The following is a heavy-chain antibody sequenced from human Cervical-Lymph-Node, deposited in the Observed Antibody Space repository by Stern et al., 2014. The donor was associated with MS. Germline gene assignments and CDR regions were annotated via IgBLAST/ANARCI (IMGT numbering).Heavy chain of an antibody. D-gene: IGHD1-26*01. J-gene: IGHJ4*02. Sequence: QVQLVESGAEVKKPGASVKVSCKVSGYTLTELSIHWVRQAPSKGLEWMGGFDPEDGESVYAQNFQGRVTMTEDTSTDTAYMELSSLRSEDTAVYYCATLSPGAGGRYYRNFDYWGQGTLVTVSS. V-gene: IGHV1-24*01. CDR3: ATLSPGAGGRYYRNFDY. CDR2: FDPEDGES. CDR1: GYTLTELS.